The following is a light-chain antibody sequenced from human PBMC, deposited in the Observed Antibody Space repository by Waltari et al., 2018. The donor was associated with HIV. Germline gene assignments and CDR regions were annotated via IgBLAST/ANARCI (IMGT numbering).Light chain of an antibody. J-gene: IGLJ2*01. CDR3: QSFDSSLTTSGVI. CDR1: SSNIGAGYD. V-gene: IGLV1-40*01. CDR2: ANI. Sequence: QSVLTQPPSVSGAPGQRVTISCTGSSSNIGAGYDVHWYQQLPGTAPKLLIYANINRPSGVPDRLSCSKAGSSASLAITGLQAEDEAHYYCQSFDSSLTTSGVIFGGGTKLTVL.